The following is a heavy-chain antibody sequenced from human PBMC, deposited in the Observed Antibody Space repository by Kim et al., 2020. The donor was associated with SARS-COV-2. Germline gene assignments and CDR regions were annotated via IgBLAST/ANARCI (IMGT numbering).Heavy chain of an antibody. CDR3: ARLPQLWLQIYGMDV. CDR2: IYYSGST. D-gene: IGHD5-18*01. Sequence: SETLSLTCTVSGGSISSSSYYWGWIRQPPGKGLEWIGSIYYSGSTYYNPSLKSRVTISVDTSKNQFSLKLSSVTAADTAVYYCARLPQLWLQIYGMDVWGQGTTVTVSS. J-gene: IGHJ6*02. V-gene: IGHV4-39*01. CDR1: GGSISSSSYY.